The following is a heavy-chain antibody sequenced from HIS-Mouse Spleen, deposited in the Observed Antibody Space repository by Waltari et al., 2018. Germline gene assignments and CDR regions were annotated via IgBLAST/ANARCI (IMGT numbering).Heavy chain of an antibody. D-gene: IGHD6-19*01. CDR3: ARIAEGYSSGWYAFDY. CDR2: IDWDDDK. Sequence: QVTLRESGPALVKPTQTLTLTCTFSGFSLSTSGMCVSWIRQPPGKALDWLARIDWDDDKYYSTYLKTRLTISKDTSKNQVVLTMTNMDPVDTATYYCARIAEGYSSGWYAFDYWGQGTLVTVSS. J-gene: IGHJ4*02. CDR1: GFSLSTSGMC. V-gene: IGHV2-70*15.